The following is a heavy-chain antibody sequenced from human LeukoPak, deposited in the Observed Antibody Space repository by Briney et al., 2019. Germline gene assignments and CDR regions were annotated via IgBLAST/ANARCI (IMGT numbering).Heavy chain of an antibody. CDR1: GYTLTSYY. CDR3: ARDLVAATGDNFNDY. Sequence: ASVKVSCKASGYTLTSYYMHWVRQAPGQGLEWMGIINPSGGSTSYAQKFQGRVTMTRDTSTSTVYMELSSLRSEGTAVYYCARDLVAATGDNFNDYWGQGTLVTVSS. CDR2: INPSGGST. J-gene: IGHJ4*02. V-gene: IGHV1-46*01. D-gene: IGHD2-15*01.